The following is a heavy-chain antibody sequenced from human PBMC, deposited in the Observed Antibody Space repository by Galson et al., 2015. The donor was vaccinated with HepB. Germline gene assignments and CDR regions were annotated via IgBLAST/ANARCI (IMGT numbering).Heavy chain of an antibody. CDR1: GGSISSSNW. V-gene: IGHV4-4*02. J-gene: IGHJ6*02. CDR3: ARDSRDYDILTGPDYYYYYGMDV. Sequence: ETLSLTCAVSGGSISSSNWWRWVRQPPGKGLEWIGEIYHSGSTNYNPSLKSRVTISVDKSKNQFSLKLSSVTAAGTAAYYCARDSRDYDILTGPDYYYYYGMDVWGQGTTVTVSS. CDR2: IYHSGST. D-gene: IGHD3-9*01.